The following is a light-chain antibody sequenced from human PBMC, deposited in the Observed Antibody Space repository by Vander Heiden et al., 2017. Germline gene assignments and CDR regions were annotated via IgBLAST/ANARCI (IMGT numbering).Light chain of an antibody. Sequence: VLCQSRDSLALPLGQRATTNSPSSQVVVYRSNNKNYLAWYQQRPGQAPKLLISWASNRESGVPDRFSGSGSATHLTLTISSLQAEDVAIYYCQQYYSYSFTLGQGTKLEIK. J-gene: IGKJ5*01. CDR3: QQYYSYSFT. V-gene: IGKV4-1*01. CDR2: WAS. CDR1: QVVVYRSNNKNY.